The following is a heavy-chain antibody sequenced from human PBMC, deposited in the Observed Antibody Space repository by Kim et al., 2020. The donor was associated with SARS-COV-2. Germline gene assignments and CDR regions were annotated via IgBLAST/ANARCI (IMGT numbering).Heavy chain of an antibody. V-gene: IGHV7-4-1*02. Sequence: ASVKVSCKASGYTFTSYAMNWVRQAPGQGLEWMGWINTNTGNPTYAQGFTGRFVFSLDTSVSTAYLQISSLKAEDTAVYYCALYDILTGSSGRGFDPWGQGTLVTVSS. D-gene: IGHD3-9*01. CDR3: ALYDILTGSSGRGFDP. CDR2: INTNTGNP. CDR1: GYTFTSYA. J-gene: IGHJ5*02.